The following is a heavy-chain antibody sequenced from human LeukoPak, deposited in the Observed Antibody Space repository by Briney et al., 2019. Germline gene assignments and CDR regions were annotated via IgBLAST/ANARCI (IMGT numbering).Heavy chain of an antibody. V-gene: IGHV1-2*02. Sequence: ASVKVSCKASRYTFTGYYMHWVRQAPGQGLEWMGWINPNSGDTNYAQKFQGRVSMTRDTSITTAYMELSRLRSDDTAVYFCASGWSITGWYNNWFDRWGQGTLVTVSS. J-gene: IGHJ5*02. CDR3: ASGWSITGWYNNWFDR. CDR1: RYTFTGYY. D-gene: IGHD6-19*01. CDR2: INPNSGDT.